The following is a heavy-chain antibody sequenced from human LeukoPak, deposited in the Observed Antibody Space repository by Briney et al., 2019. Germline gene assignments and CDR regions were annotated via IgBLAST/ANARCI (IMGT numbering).Heavy chain of an antibody. D-gene: IGHD3-3*01. CDR1: GGSLSDYY. CDR2: IYTSGST. CDR3: ARHPPNYFWIGYGSFDI. J-gene: IGHJ3*02. V-gene: IGHV4-4*09. Sequence: PSETLSLTCNVSGGSLSDYYWAWIRQAPGKGLEWIGYIYTSGSTTYNPSLNSRVSISIDTSKSHFSLSLSSVTAADTAVYYCARHPPNYFWIGYGSFDIWGQGTMVTVSS.